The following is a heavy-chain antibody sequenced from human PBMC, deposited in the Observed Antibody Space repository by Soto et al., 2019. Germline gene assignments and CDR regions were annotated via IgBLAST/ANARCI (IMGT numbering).Heavy chain of an antibody. D-gene: IGHD1-26*01. CDR2: IYYSGST. CDR3: ASLQWEPESAGAFDI. Sequence: QLQLQESGPGLVKPSETLSLTCTVSGGSISSSSYYWGWIRQPPGKGLEWIGSIYYSGSTYYNPSLKSRVTRSVDTSKNQPSLKLSSVTAADTAVYYCASLQWEPESAGAFDIWGQGTMVTVSS. CDR1: GGSISSSSYY. V-gene: IGHV4-39*01. J-gene: IGHJ3*02.